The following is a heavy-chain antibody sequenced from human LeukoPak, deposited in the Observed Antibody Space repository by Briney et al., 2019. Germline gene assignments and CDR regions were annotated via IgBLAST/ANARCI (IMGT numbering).Heavy chain of an antibody. V-gene: IGHV4-39*07. CDR1: GGSISSSSYY. D-gene: IGHD2-2*01. Sequence: SETLSLTCTVSGGSISSSSYYWGWIRQPPGKGLERIGSIYYSGSTYYNPSLKSRVTISVDTSKNQFSLKLSSVTAADTAVYYCARVVGIPFHYSSTSCYAYYFDYWGQGTLVTVSS. CDR3: ARVVGIPFHYSSTSCYAYYFDY. J-gene: IGHJ4*02. CDR2: IYYSGST.